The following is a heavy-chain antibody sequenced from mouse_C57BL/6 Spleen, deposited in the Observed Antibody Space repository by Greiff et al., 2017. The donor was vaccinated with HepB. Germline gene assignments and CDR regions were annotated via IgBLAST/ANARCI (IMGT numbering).Heavy chain of an antibody. D-gene: IGHD1-1*01. V-gene: IGHV14-4*01. CDR2: IDPENGDT. CDR3: TTGSSYPYYAMDY. CDR1: GFNIKDDY. Sequence: EVQLQQSGAELVRPGASVKLSCTASGFNIKDDYMHWVKQRPEQGLEWIGWIDPENGDTEYASKFQGKATITADTSSNTAYLQLSSLTSEDTAVYYCTTGSSYPYYAMDYWGQGTSVTVSS. J-gene: IGHJ4*01.